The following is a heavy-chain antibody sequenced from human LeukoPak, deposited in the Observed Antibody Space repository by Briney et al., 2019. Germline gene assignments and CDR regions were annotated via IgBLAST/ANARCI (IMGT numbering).Heavy chain of an antibody. CDR1: GGSFSGYY. J-gene: IGHJ4*02. V-gene: IGHV4-34*01. CDR2: INHSGST. D-gene: IGHD6-6*01. CDR3: ARVGGSSSVDY. Sequence: PSETLSLTCAVYGGSFSGYYWSWIRQPPGKGLEWIGEINHSGSTNYNPSLKSRVTISVDTSKNQFSLKLSSVTAADTAVYYCARVGGSSSVDYWGQGTLVTVSS.